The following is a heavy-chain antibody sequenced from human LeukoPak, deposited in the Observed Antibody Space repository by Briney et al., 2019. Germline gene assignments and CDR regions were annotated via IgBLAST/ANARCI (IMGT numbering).Heavy chain of an antibody. Sequence: GGSLRLSCAASGFNFANHAMSWVRQTPGKGLEWVSAISGGGDITYYADSVTGRFTISRDNSKDTLFLQMHSLTAEDTAVYYCAKDPNSSVFRYYYYGMDVWGQGTTVTVSS. V-gene: IGHV3-23*01. CDR3: AKDPNSSVFRYYYYGMDV. CDR2: ISGGGDIT. J-gene: IGHJ6*02. D-gene: IGHD3-22*01. CDR1: GFNFANHA.